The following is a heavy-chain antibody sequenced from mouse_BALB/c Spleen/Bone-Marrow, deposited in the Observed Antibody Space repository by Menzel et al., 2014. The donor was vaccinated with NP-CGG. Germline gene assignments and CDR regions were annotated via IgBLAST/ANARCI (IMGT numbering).Heavy chain of an antibody. Sequence: EVQVVESGTELVKPGASVKLSCSASGFNFKDTYIHWVKERPEQGLERIGRIDPANGNTRYDPRFQGKATITADTASNTAYLKLTSLTSEDTAVYYCARAYYYGSSFYVMDFWGQGTSVTVSS. V-gene: IGHV14-3*02. J-gene: IGHJ4*01. D-gene: IGHD1-1*01. CDR1: GFNFKDTY. CDR2: IDPANGNT. CDR3: ARAYYYGSSFYVMDF.